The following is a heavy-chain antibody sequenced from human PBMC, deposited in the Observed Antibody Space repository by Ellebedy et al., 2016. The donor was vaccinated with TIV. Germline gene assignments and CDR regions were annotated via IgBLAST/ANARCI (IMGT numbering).Heavy chain of an antibody. CDR2: IYTSGST. Sequence: SETLSLXXTVSGGSISSGSYYWSWIRQPAGKGLEWIGRIYTSGSTNYNPSLKSRVTMSVDTSKNQFSLKLTSVTAADTAVYYCARGRTTMITNPKYFDYWGQGTLLTVSS. J-gene: IGHJ4*02. CDR1: GGSISSGSYY. CDR3: ARGRTTMITNPKYFDY. D-gene: IGHD3-16*01. V-gene: IGHV4-61*02.